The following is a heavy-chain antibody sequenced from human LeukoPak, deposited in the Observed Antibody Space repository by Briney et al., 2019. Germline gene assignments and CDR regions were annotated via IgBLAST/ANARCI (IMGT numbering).Heavy chain of an antibody. J-gene: IGHJ4*02. V-gene: IGHV1-2*06. CDR2: INPNSGGT. Sequence: GASVKVSCKASGYTFPGYYMHWVRQAPGQGLEWMGRINPNSGGTNYAQKFQGRVTMTRDTSISTAYMELSRLRSDDTAVYYCARDHGGVVTAIVDYWGQGTLVTVSS. CDR1: GYTFPGYY. CDR3: ARDHGGVVTAIVDY. D-gene: IGHD2-21*02.